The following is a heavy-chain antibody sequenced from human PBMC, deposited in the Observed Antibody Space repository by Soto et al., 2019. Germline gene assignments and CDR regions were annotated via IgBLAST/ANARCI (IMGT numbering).Heavy chain of an antibody. V-gene: IGHV4-31*11. D-gene: IGHD2-2*02. J-gene: IGHJ4*02. CDR1: GASITGADSY. CDR2: IAYSGDT. Sequence: PSETLSLTCAVSGASITGADSYWFWIRKPPGKGLEWIGYIAYSGDTYYNPSLRSRVTISADRSENKFSLTLKSVTAADTAVYYCAKPSVVPAAITWRVSVLPDYWGQGTLVTVSS. CDR3: AKPSVVPAAITWRVSVLPDY.